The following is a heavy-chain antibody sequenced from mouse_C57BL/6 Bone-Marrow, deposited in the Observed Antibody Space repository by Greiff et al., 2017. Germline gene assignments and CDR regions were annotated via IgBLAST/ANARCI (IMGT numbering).Heavy chain of an antibody. CDR1: GYTFTDYN. D-gene: IGHD2-12*01. CDR3: ARIRRKYFDV. CDR2: INPNNGGT. Sequence: EVQVVESGPELVKPGASVKMSCKASGYTFTDYNMHWVKQSHGKSLEWIGYINPNNGGTSYNQKFKGKATLTVNKSSSTAYMELRSLTSEDSAVYYCARIRRKYFDVWGTGTTVTVSS. J-gene: IGHJ1*03. V-gene: IGHV1-22*01.